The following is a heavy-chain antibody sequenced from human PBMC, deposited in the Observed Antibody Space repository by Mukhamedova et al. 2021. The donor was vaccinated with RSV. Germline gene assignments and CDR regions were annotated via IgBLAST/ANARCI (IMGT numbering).Heavy chain of an antibody. CDR2: ISNDGNNK. V-gene: IGHV3-30*18. Sequence: AASGFTFSSYGMHWVRQAPGKGLEWVTFISNDGNNKYYADSVKGRFTVSRDNSKNTLYLQMNSLRPEDTAVYYCANINYVPFDYW. CDR1: GFTFSSYG. D-gene: IGHD4-11*01. CDR3: ANINYVPFDY. J-gene: IGHJ4*01.